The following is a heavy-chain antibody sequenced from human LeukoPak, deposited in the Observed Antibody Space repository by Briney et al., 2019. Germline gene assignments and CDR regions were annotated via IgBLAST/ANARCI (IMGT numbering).Heavy chain of an antibody. CDR1: GYSISSGYY. J-gene: IGHJ1*01. D-gene: IGHD5-18*01. V-gene: IGHV4-38-2*01. Sequence: SETLSLTCAVSGYSISSGYYWGWIRQPPGKGLEWIGSIYHSGSTYYNPSLKSRVTISVDTSKNQFSLKLSSVTAADTAVYYCARGRRIQLWLGVEYFQHWGQGTLVTVSS. CDR2: IYHSGST. CDR3: ARGRRIQLWLGVEYFQH.